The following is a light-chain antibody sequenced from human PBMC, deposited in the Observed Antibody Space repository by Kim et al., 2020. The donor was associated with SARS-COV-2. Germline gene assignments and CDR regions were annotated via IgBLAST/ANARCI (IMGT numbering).Light chain of an antibody. CDR3: SSYTRSRTVV. Sequence: SITLSCTGTSSDVVGYNYVSWYQQHPVKAPNLLIYDVINRPSWVSNPFSGSKSGNTASLTISGLQAEDEADYYCSSYTRSRTVVFGGGTQLTVL. V-gene: IGLV2-14*03. CDR2: DVI. J-gene: IGLJ2*01. CDR1: SSDVVGYNY.